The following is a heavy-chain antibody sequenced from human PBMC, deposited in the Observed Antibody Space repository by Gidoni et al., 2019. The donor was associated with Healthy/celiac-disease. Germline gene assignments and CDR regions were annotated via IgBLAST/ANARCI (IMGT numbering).Heavy chain of an antibody. CDR1: GYTFTSYA. CDR3: ARGAYVLRYFDWLLLDY. CDR2: INAGNGNT. Sequence: QVQLVQSGAAVKKPGASVKVSCKASGYTFTSYAMHWVRQAPGQRLEWMGWINAGNGNTKYSKKCQGRVTITRETSASTAYMELSSMRSEETAVYYCARGAYVLRYFDWLLLDYWGQGTLVTVSS. V-gene: IGHV1-3*01. D-gene: IGHD3-9*01. J-gene: IGHJ4*02.